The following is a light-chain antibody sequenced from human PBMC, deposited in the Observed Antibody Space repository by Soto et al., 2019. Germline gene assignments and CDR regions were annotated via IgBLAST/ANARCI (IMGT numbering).Light chain of an antibody. J-gene: IGKJ1*01. CDR2: GAS. CDR3: QHYGASPQT. CDR1: QSVSSNY. Sequence: EIVLTHSPGTLSLSPWEIAALSCRASQSVSSNYLAWYQQRPGQAPRLLVYGASRRASGIPDRFGGSGSGTDFTLTISRLEPEDFAVYYCQHYGASPQTFGQGTKVDIK. V-gene: IGKV3-20*01.